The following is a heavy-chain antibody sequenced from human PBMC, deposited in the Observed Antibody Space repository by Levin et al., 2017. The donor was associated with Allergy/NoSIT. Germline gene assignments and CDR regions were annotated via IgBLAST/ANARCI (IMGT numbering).Heavy chain of an antibody. CDR1: GYSFTSYW. D-gene: IGHD3-22*01. J-gene: IGHJ4*02. CDR2: IYPGDSDT. V-gene: IGHV5-51*01. Sequence: KVSCKGSGYSFTSYWIGWVRQMPGKGLEWMGIIYPGDSDTRYSPSFQGQVTISADKSISTAYLQWSSLKASDTAMYYCARRYYYDSSAIDYWGQGTLVTVSS. CDR3: ARRYYYDSSAIDY.